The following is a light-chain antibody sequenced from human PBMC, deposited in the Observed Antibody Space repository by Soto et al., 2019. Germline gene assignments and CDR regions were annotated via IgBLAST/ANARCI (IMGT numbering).Light chain of an antibody. V-gene: IGKV3-11*01. Sequence: ETVLTQSPATLSLSPGERATLSCRVSQSISSYLVWYQQKPGQAPRLLIYDASNRATGIPARFSGSGSGADFTLTISSLEPEDFAVYYCQQRSNWPLTFGGGTKVEIK. CDR3: QQRSNWPLT. J-gene: IGKJ4*01. CDR2: DAS. CDR1: QSISSY.